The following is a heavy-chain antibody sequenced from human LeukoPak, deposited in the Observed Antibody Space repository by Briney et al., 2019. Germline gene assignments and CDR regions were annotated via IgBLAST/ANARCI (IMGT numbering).Heavy chain of an antibody. CDR1: GFTFSSYA. CDR2: ISGSGGST. D-gene: IGHD2-21*02. V-gene: IGHV3-23*01. J-gene: IGHJ6*03. Sequence: GGSLRLSSAATGFTFSSYAMSWVREAPGKGLEWVSAISGSGGSTYYADSVKGRFTISRDNSKNTLYLQMNSLRAEDTAVYYCARTYCGGDCRGYYYSYYMDVWGKGTTVTISS. CDR3: ARTYCGGDCRGYYYSYYMDV.